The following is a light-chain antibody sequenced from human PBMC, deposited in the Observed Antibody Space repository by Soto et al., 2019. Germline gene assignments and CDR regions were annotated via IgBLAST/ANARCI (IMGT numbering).Light chain of an antibody. CDR3: QQFNNYPWT. CDR1: QSISSW. Sequence: DIPMTQSPSTLSASVGDRVTITCRASQSISSWLAWYQQKPGKAPKLLIYKASSLESGVPSRFSSSGSGTEFTLTISSLQPDDFATYYCQQFNNYPWTFGQGTRVEIK. CDR2: KAS. J-gene: IGKJ1*01. V-gene: IGKV1-5*03.